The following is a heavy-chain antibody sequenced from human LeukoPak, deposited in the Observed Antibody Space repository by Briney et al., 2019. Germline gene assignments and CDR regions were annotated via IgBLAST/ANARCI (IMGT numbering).Heavy chain of an antibody. D-gene: IGHD3-10*01. CDR1: GYTLTELS. CDR2: FDPEDDET. V-gene: IGHV1-24*01. Sequence: ASVKVSCKVSGYTLTELSMHWVRQAPGKGLEWMGGFDPEDDETIYAQKFQGRVTMTEDTSTDTAYMELSSLRSEDTAVYYCATAAYGSGTDYFDYWGQGTLVTVSS. J-gene: IGHJ4*02. CDR3: ATAAYGSGTDYFDY.